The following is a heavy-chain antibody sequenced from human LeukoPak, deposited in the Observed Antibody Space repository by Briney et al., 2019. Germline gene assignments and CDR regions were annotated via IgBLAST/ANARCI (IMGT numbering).Heavy chain of an antibody. CDR2: ISSSSSYI. Sequence: GGSLRLSCAASGFTFSSYSMIWVRQAPGKGLEWVSSISSSSSYIYYADSVKGRLTISRDNAKNSLYLQMNSLRAEDTAVYYCAKYDGSGYDERFDYWGQGTLVTVSS. CDR1: GFTFSSYS. V-gene: IGHV3-21*04. J-gene: IGHJ4*02. CDR3: AKYDGSGYDERFDY. D-gene: IGHD5-12*01.